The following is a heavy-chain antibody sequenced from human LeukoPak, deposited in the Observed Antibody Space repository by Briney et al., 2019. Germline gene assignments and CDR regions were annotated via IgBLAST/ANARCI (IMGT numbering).Heavy chain of an antibody. CDR1: GFTVSSNY. J-gene: IGHJ6*03. Sequence: PGGSLRLSCAASGFTVSSNYMSWVRQPPGKGLEWIGEINHSGSTNYNPSLKSRVTISVDTSKNQFSLKLSSVTAADTAVYYCARGPRYSSSWYERDYYYYMDVWGKGTTVTVSS. V-gene: IGHV4-34*01. CDR3: ARGPRYSSSWYERDYYYYMDV. D-gene: IGHD6-13*01. CDR2: INHSGST.